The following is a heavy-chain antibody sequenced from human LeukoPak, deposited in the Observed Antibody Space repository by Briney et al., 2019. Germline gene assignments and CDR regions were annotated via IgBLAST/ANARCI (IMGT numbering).Heavy chain of an antibody. Sequence: TSETLSLTCAVSGVSFNDYYWSWVRQTPGKGLEWIGEINHSGYTNDSPSLKSRVTISIDTSRKQFSLNPRSVTVADTGIYYCTRMTTGHDYWGQGTLVTVSS. CDR2: INHSGYT. D-gene: IGHD4-17*01. CDR3: TRMTTGHDY. J-gene: IGHJ4*02. V-gene: IGHV4-34*01. CDR1: GVSFNDYY.